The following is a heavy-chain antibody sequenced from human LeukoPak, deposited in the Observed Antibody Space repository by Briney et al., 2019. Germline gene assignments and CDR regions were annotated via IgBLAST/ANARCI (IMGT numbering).Heavy chain of an antibody. V-gene: IGHV1-24*01. CDR1: GYTLTELS. D-gene: IGHD6-13*01. CDR2: FDPEDGET. J-gene: IGHJ4*02. CDR3: ATADRIAAAGLGYFDY. Sequence: ASVKVSCKVSGYTLTELSMHWVRQAPGKGLEWMGGFDPEDGETIYAQKFQGRVTMTEDTSTDTAYMELSSLRSEDTAVYYCATADRIAAAGLGYFDYWGQGTLVTVSS.